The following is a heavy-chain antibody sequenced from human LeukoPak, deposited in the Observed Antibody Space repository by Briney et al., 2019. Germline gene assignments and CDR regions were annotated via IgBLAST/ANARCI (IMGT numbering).Heavy chain of an antibody. CDR2: IYSGGGT. D-gene: IGHD5-18*01. CDR1: GFTVSSNY. CDR3: ARDPGGPRGYSF. Sequence: GGSLRLSCTASGFTVSSNYMSWVRQAPGKGLEWVSVIYSGGGTYYADSVKGRFTTSRDNSKNTLNLQMNSLRAEDTAVYYCARDPGGPRGYSFWGQGTLVTVSS. J-gene: IGHJ4*02. V-gene: IGHV3-53*01.